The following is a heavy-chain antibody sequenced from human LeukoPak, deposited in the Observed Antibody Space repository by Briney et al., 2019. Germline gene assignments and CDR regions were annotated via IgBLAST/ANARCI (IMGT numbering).Heavy chain of an antibody. V-gene: IGHV3-48*03. J-gene: IGHJ5*02. D-gene: IGHD3-10*01. CDR2: IGMNGDVQ. CDR3: ARDYYGDDL. Sequence: PGGSLRLSCTASGFIFSDHEMTWVRQAPGKGLEWISYIGMNGDVQLYSDSVKGRFTISRDDSESSLYLQMNSLRAEDTAVYFCARDYYGDDLWGQGTLVTVSS. CDR1: GFIFSDHE.